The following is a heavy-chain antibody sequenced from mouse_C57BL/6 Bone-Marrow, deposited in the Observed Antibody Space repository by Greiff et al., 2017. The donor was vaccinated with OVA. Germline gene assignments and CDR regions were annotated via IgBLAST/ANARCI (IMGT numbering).Heavy chain of an antibody. J-gene: IGHJ3*01. V-gene: IGHV5-4*01. Sequence: EVQGVESGGGLVKPGGSLKLSCAASGFTFSSYAMSWVRQTPEKRLEWVATISDGGSYTYYPDNVKGRFTISRDNAKNNLYLQMSHLKSEDTAMYYCARWTGTSWFAYWGQGTLVTVSA. CDR1: GFTFSSYA. CDR2: ISDGGSYT. CDR3: ARWTGTSWFAY. D-gene: IGHD4-1*01.